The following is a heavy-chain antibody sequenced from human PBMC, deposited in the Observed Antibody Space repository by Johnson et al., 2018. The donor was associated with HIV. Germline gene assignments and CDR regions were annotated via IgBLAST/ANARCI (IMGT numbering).Heavy chain of an antibody. CDR3: AREKIRAFDI. CDR1: GFTFSSYA. CDR2: ISYDGSNQ. Sequence: QVQLVESGGGVVQPGRSLRLSCAASGFTFSSYAMHWVRQAPGKGLEWVAVISYDGSNQSYADSVKGRFTISRDNSKNTLYLQMNSLRAEDTAVYYCAREKIRAFDIWGQGTMVTVSS. J-gene: IGHJ3*02. V-gene: IGHV3-30*04.